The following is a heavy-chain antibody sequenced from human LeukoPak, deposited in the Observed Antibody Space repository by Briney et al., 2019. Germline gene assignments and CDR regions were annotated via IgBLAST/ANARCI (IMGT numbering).Heavy chain of an antibody. V-gene: IGHV3-74*01. Sequence: PGGSLRLSCEASGFTFSSYWMHWVRQAPGKGLVWISRINVDGGTTDYAASVRGRFTISRDSAKNTLYLQMNNLRAEDTAVYYCARDMTGPLDYWGQGTLVTASS. CDR1: GFTFSSYW. CDR2: INVDGGTT. D-gene: IGHD1-20*01. J-gene: IGHJ4*02. CDR3: ARDMTGPLDY.